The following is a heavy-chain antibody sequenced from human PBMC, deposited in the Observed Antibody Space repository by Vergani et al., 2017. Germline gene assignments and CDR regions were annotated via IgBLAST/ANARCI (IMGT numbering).Heavy chain of an antibody. CDR3: AREIPSSXAPGYQLFRSYYYYYMDV. V-gene: IGHV4-34*01. D-gene: IGHD2-2*01. CDR1: GGSFSGYY. J-gene: IGHJ6*03. Sequence: QVQLQQWGAGLLKPSETLSLTCAVYGGSFSGYYWSWIRQPPGKGLEWIGEINHSGSTNYNPSRKSRVTISVDTSKNQFSLKLSSVTAADTAVYYCAREIPSSXAPGYQLFRSYYYYYMDVWGKGTTVTVSS. CDR2: INHSGST.